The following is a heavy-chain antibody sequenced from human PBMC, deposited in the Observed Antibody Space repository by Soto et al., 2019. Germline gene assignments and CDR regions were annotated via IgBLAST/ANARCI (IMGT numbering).Heavy chain of an antibody. CDR2: IIPICGTA. CDR3: ASSEHITMIVVAAEYYYYGMDV. CDR1: GGTFSSYA. D-gene: IGHD3-22*01. Sequence: QVQLVQSGAEVKKPGSSVKVSCKASGGTFSSYAISWVRQAPGQGLEWMGGIIPICGTANYAQKFQGRVTITADESTSTAYMELSILRSEDTAVYYCASSEHITMIVVAAEYYYYGMDVWGQGTTVTVSS. V-gene: IGHV1-69*01. J-gene: IGHJ6*02.